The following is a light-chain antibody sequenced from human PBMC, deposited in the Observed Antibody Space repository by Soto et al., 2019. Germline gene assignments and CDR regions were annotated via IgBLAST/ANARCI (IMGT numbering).Light chain of an antibody. CDR1: QTIGRN. V-gene: IGKV3-11*01. CDR3: QQRSNWPS. J-gene: IGKJ1*01. CDR2: DAS. Sequence: EIVMTQSPATLSVSPGERATLSCRASQTIGRNLAWYQQKPGQSPRLLIYDASNRATGIPARFSGSGSGTDFTLTISSLEPEDFAVYYCQQRSNWPSFGQGTKVDNK.